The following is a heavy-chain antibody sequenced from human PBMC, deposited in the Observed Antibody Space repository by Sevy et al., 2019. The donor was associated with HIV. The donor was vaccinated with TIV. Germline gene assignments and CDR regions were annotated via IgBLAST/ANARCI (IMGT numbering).Heavy chain of an antibody. Sequence: GGFLRLSCAASEFTFSSYEMNWVRQAPGKGLEWVSYISSSGSLIYYADSVKGRFTISRDNAKNSLYLQMNSLRAEDSDVYYCAGGVVIGTTFDYWGQGTLVTVSS. CDR2: ISSSGSLI. V-gene: IGHV3-48*03. J-gene: IGHJ4*02. CDR3: AGGVVIGTTFDY. D-gene: IGHD3-22*01. CDR1: EFTFSSYE.